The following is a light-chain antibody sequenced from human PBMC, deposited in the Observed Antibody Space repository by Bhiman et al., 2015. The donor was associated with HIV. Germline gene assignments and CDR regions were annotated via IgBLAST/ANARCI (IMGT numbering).Light chain of an antibody. CDR2: DVS. J-gene: IGLJ3*02. CDR1: SSDVGDYNY. CDR3: CSYAGSSTLV. V-gene: IGLV2-14*01. Sequence: QSALTQPASVSGSPGQSITISCTGTSSDVGDYNYVSWYQQHPGKAPKVMIYDVSKRPSGVSNRFSGSKSANTASLTISGLQAEDEADYYCCSYAGSSTLVFGGGTKLTVL.